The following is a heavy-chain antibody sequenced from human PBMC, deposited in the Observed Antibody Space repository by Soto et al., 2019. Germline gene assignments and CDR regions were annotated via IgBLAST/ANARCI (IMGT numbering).Heavy chain of an antibody. J-gene: IGHJ5*02. CDR2: ISTSSHRA. V-gene: IGHV1-18*04. CDR1: GYTFTSYA. D-gene: IGHD1-26*01. Sequence: ASVKVSCKASGYTFTSYAISWVRQAPGQGLEWMGWISTSSHRANYAQKFQDRVTMTTDTSASTAYLELRSLRSDDTAVYYCARAYPYTTTSVYDWFERWGQGTLVTVYS. CDR3: ARAYPYTTTSVYDWFER.